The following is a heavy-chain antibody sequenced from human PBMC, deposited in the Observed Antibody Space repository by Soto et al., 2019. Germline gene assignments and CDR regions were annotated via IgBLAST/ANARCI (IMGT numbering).Heavy chain of an antibody. CDR1: GYIFVNYG. V-gene: IGHV1-18*01. CDR3: GMVDNYVTPTPQVV. CDR2: ISPYTGNT. D-gene: IGHD3-16*01. J-gene: IGHJ6*02. Sequence: QVQLVQSGDEVKKPGASVKVSCKASGYIFVNYGIAWVRQAPGQGLEWMGWISPYTGNTHSASKVQGRLTITTDTSTITAYLDLGSLTSDDTAVYYCGMVDNYVTPTPQVVWGQGTTVTVSS.